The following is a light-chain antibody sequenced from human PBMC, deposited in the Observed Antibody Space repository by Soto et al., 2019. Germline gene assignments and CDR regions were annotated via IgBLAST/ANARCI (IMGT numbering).Light chain of an antibody. J-gene: IGKJ1*01. CDR3: PQYHTTPRT. V-gene: IGKV3-20*01. Sequence: EIVLTQSPGTLSLSPGERATLSCRASQSVSSSYLAWYQQKPGQAPRLLIYGVSTRAIGIPDRFSGSGSGTDFTLTIGRLEPGDFAMYYCPQYHTTPRTFGQGTKVEIK. CDR2: GVS. CDR1: QSVSSSY.